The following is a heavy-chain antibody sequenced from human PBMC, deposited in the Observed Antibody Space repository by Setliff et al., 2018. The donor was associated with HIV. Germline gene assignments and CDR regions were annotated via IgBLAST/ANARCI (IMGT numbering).Heavy chain of an antibody. J-gene: IGHJ4*02. V-gene: IGHV3-30*02. CDR1: GFTFSTYG. Sequence: GGSLRLSCAVSGFTFSTYGMHWVRQAPGKGLEWVTFIEHDGSKKFYADSVKGRFTISRDNSKNTLYLQMNSLRAEDTAIYYCAMSPYSSGLFDYWGQGTRVTVSS. CDR2: IEHDGSKK. D-gene: IGHD6-19*01. CDR3: AMSPYSSGLFDY.